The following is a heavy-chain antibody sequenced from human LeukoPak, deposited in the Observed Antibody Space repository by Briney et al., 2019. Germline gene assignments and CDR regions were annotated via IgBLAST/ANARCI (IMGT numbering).Heavy chain of an antibody. CDR3: ARGSSVVALD. J-gene: IGHJ4*02. CDR2: ITSEGSST. D-gene: IGHD2-15*01. V-gene: IGHV3-74*01. Sequence: QPGGSLRLSCADSGFTFSSYWMHWVRQVPGKGLVWVSRITSEGSSTSYADSVKGRFTISRDNAKNTLYLQMNSLRAEDTAVYYCARGSSVVALDWGQGTLVTVSS. CDR1: GFTFSSYW.